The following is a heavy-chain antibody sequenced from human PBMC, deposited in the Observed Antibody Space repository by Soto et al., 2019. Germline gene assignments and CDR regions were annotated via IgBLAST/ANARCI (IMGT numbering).Heavy chain of an antibody. J-gene: IGHJ3*02. CDR3: AKDMSPLRITMRNGAFDI. CDR1: GFTFSSYA. Sequence: EVQLLESGGGLVQPGGSLRLSCAASGFTFSSYAMSWVRQAPGKGLEWVSAISGSGGSTYYADSVKGRFTISRDNSKNTLYLQMNSLRAEDTAVYYCAKDMSPLRITMRNGAFDIWGQGTMVTVSS. CDR2: ISGSGGST. D-gene: IGHD3-22*01. V-gene: IGHV3-23*01.